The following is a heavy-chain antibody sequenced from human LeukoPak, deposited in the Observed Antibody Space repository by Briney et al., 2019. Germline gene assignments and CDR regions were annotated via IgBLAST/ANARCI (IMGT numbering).Heavy chain of an antibody. CDR2: IYPGDSDT. V-gene: IGHV5-51*01. CDR1: GNSFTTYS. D-gene: IGHD1-26*01. J-gene: IGHJ4*02. CDR3: ARCGVGASFFHN. Sequence: GESLKISCRGSGNSFTTYSIGWVRQMPGKGLEWMGIIYPGDSDTRYSPSFQGQVTISADKSISTAYLQWSSLKASDTAIYYCARCGVGASFFHNWGQGTLVTVSS.